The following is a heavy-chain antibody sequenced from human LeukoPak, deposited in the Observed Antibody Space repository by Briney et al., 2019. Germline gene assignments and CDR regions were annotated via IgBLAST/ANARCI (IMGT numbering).Heavy chain of an antibody. CDR1: GFTFNTYD. Sequence: GVSLRLSCTASGFTFNTYDMHWLRHAPDRGLEWVAVISHDGRDKFYSDSVKGRFSVSRDNSKNTLYLQMNSLRAEDTAIYYCAKRALLGEIYPLHFDYWGQGTLVTVSS. CDR2: ISHDGRDK. CDR3: AKRALLGEIYPLHFDY. J-gene: IGHJ4*02. V-gene: IGHV3-30*18. D-gene: IGHD3-16*01.